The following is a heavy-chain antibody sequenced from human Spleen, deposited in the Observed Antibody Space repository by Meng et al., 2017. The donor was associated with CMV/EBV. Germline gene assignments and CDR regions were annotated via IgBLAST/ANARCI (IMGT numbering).Heavy chain of an antibody. Sequence: GESLKISCAASGFTFNSYSMNWVRQAPGKGLEWVSFISSTSSTIYNADSVKGRFTISRDNAKNSLYLQMNSLRAEDTAVYYCARESNTPRRYYYGMDVWGQGTTVTVSS. J-gene: IGHJ6*02. CDR3: ARESNTPRRYYYGMDV. D-gene: IGHD6-6*01. CDR2: ISSTSSTI. CDR1: GFTFNSYS. V-gene: IGHV3-48*04.